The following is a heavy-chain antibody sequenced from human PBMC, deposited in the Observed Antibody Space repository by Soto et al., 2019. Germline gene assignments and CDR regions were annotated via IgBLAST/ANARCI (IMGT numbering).Heavy chain of an antibody. CDR1: GFTFSRHW. CDR3: ARDLIKAPGGPKCYYDL. J-gene: IGHJ2*01. Sequence: GGSLRLSCASSGFTFSRHWMHWVRQAPGKGLVWVARVNDDGSSTAYGDSVRGRFTISRDNAKNTLYLQMDSLKTEDTAVYYCARDLIKAPGGPKCYYDLWGRGTLVTVSS. CDR2: VNDDGSST. V-gene: IGHV3-74*01.